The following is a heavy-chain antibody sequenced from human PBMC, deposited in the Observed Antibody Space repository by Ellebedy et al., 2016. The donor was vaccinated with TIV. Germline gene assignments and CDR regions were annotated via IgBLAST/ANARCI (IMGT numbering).Heavy chain of an antibody. J-gene: IGHJ4*02. CDR3: ARAAQPNCSGGSCYRIDY. Sequence: MPSETLSLTCTVSGGSVRSGSYYWSWIRQPPGKELEWIGYIYDSGSTNHNPSLKSRVTISVDTSKNQFSLKLRSVTAADTAVYYCARAAQPNCSGGSCYRIDYWGQGTLVTVSS. V-gene: IGHV4-61*01. D-gene: IGHD2-15*01. CDR1: GGSVRSGSYY. CDR2: IYDSGST.